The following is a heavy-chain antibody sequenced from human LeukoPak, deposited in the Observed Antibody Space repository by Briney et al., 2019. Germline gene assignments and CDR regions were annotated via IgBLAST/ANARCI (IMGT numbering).Heavy chain of an antibody. V-gene: IGHV5-51*01. D-gene: IGHD6-6*01. Sequence: TGESLKIPCKGPGYTFTSYWSAWVRQIPGKGREWMGITYPGDSDTRYSPSFQGQVTISADKSISTAYLQWSSLKASDTAMYYCARSYSSSSWFDYWGQGTLVTVSS. CDR3: ARSYSSSSWFDY. CDR2: TYPGDSDT. CDR1: GYTFTSYW. J-gene: IGHJ5*01.